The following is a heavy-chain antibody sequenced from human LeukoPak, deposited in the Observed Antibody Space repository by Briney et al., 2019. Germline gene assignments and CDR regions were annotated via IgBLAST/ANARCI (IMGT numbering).Heavy chain of an antibody. V-gene: IGHV3-74*01. D-gene: IGHD4-11*01. J-gene: IGHJ4*02. Sequence: RGSLRLSCAASGFTFSSYWMHWVRQAPGKGLVWVSRINSDGSSTSYADSVKGRFTISRDNAKNTLYLQMNSLRAEDTAVYYCARHLHDYSNYGLSYWGQGTLVTVSS. CDR3: ARHLHDYSNYGLSY. CDR2: INSDGSST. CDR1: GFTFSSYW.